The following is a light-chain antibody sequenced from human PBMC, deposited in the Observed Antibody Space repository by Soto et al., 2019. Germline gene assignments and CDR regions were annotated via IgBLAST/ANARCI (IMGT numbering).Light chain of an antibody. CDR2: EVS. CDR3: SSYTSSSTPVV. CDR1: SSDVGGYNY. V-gene: IGLV2-14*01. J-gene: IGLJ2*01. Sequence: QSALTQPASVSGSPGQSITISCTGTSSDVGGYNYVSWYQQHPGKAPKLMIHEVSNRPSGVSNRFSGSKSGNTASLTISGLQAEDEADYSCSSYTSSSTPVVFGGGTKLTVL.